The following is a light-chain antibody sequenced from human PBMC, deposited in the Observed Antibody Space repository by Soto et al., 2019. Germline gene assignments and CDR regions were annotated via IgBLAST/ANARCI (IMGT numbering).Light chain of an antibody. V-gene: IGKV1-27*01. Sequence: DTHMTPSPLTLSSAVLARLTITCLASQAISNSLAWYQQKPGKPPQLLIYAASTLQSGVPSRFSGSGSGTDFTLTIRGLQPEDLATYYCQRYNTARLTFGQGTRLEIK. CDR1: QAISNS. CDR3: QRYNTARLT. CDR2: AAS. J-gene: IGKJ5*01.